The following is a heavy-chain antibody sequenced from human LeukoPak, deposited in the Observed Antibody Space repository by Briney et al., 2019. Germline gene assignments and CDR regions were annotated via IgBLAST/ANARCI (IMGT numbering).Heavy chain of an antibody. Sequence: PGGSLRLSCAASGFTFSGYGMHWVRQAPGKGLEWVSFIRYDGSDKYYADSVKGRFTISRDNSKNTLYLQMNSLRVEDTAVYYCAAINMAQFPIRVYWRQATLVTVSS. CDR1: GFTFSGYG. CDR3: AAINMAQFPIRVY. V-gene: IGHV3-30*02. CDR2: IRYDGSDK. J-gene: IGHJ4*02. D-gene: IGHD2-2*02.